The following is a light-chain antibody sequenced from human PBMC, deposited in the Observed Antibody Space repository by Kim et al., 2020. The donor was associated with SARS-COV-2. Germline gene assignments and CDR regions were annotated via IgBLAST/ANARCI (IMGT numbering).Light chain of an antibody. CDR1: QDIGNW. CDR3: QQSLSLPLT. CDR2: GSS. V-gene: IGKV1-12*01. Sequence: DVQMAQSPSSVSASVGARVTFTCRASQDIGNWLAWYQQKPGKAPKLLIHGSSNLQSGVPTRFSGSGSGTDFTLTITGLQPEDIATYYCQQSLSLPLTFGGGTKVEIK. J-gene: IGKJ4*01.